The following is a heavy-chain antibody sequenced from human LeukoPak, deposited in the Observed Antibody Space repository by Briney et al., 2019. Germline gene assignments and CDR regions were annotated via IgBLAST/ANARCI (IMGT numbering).Heavy chain of an antibody. CDR1: GFSFSSYA. CDR3: AKDRYGSGNNYLDA. J-gene: IGHJ4*02. CDR2: MSYDGTKE. V-gene: IGHV3-30*18. Sequence: GGSLRLSCAASGFSFSSYAMHWVRQAPAKGLEWVALMSYDGTKEHYADTVKGRFTISRDNSMNTLYLQINSLGPEDTAVYYCAKDRYGSGNNYLDAWGQGTLVTVSS. D-gene: IGHD3-10*01.